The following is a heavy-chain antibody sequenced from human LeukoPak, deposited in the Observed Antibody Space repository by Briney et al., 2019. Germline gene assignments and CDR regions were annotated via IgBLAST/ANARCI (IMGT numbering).Heavy chain of an antibody. V-gene: IGHV4-59*01. J-gene: IGHJ3*02. CDR2: IYYSGST. D-gene: IGHD4-17*01. Sequence: SETLSLTCTVSGGSISSYYWSWIRQPPGKGLEWIGYIYYSGSTNYNPSLKSRVTISVDTSKNQFSLKLSSVTAADTAVYYCARDRGDYARDAFDIWGQGTMVTVSS. CDR3: ARDRGDYARDAFDI. CDR1: GGSISSYY.